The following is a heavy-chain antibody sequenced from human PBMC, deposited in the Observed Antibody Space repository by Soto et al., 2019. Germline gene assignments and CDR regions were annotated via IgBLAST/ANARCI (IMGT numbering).Heavy chain of an antibody. Sequence: RKTPGKGLEWVSAISGSGGSTYYADSVKGRFTISKDHAKNSLYLQMNSLRVEDTALYYCASLDTARVETAGYWGQGTRVTVSS. J-gene: IGHJ4*02. V-gene: IGHV3-23*01. D-gene: IGHD5-18*01. CDR2: ISGSGGST. CDR3: ASLDTARVETAGY.